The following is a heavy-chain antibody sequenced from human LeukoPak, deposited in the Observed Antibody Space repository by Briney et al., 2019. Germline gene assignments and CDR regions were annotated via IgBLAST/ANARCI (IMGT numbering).Heavy chain of an antibody. Sequence: GGSLRLSCAVSGLTFSSSWMNWVRQAPGKGLEWVSSISSSSSYIYYADSVKGRFTISRDNAKNSLYLQMNSLRAEDTAVYYCARTLWIQQWPTWPEPDYWGQGTLVTVSS. CDR1: GLTFSSSW. CDR3: ARTLWIQQWPTWPEPDY. CDR2: ISSSSSYI. D-gene: IGHD5-18*01. V-gene: IGHV3-21*01. J-gene: IGHJ4*02.